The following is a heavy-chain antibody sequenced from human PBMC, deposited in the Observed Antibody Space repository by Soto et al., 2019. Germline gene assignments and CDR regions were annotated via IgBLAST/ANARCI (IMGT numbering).Heavy chain of an antibody. CDR3: TRRKERSGPHYFDY. CDR1: GFTFTTYD. Sequence: QVQLVQSGAEVKKPGASVKVSCKASGFTFTTYDIHWVRQATGQGLEWMGWMSPNSGNAGYAQKFQGRVTMTRNTPISTAYMELSSLTSEDTALYYCTRRKERSGPHYFDYWGQGSLVTVSS. CDR2: MSPNSGNA. D-gene: IGHD6-25*01. J-gene: IGHJ4*02. V-gene: IGHV1-8*01.